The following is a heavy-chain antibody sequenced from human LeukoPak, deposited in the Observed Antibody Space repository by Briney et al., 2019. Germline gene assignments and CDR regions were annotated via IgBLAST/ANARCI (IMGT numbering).Heavy chain of an antibody. Sequence: GGSLRLSCAASGFTFSSYSMNWVRQAPGKGLEWVSSISSSSSYIYYADSVKGRFTTSRDNAKNSLYPQMNSLRAEDTAVYYCARSLWFGEFHYFDYWGQGTLVTVSS. D-gene: IGHD3-10*01. CDR1: GFTFSSYS. J-gene: IGHJ4*02. CDR2: ISSSSSYI. CDR3: ARSLWFGEFHYFDY. V-gene: IGHV3-21*01.